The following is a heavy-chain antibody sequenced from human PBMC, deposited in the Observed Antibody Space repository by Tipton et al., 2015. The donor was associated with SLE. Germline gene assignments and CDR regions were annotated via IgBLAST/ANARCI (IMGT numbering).Heavy chain of an antibody. CDR2: IFYSGST. Sequence: TLSLTCTVSGGSISSSSYYWGWIRQPPGKGLEWIGNIFYSGSTYYNPSLKSRVTISVDTSKNQFSLKLRSVTAADTAVYFCARHLLRYNYFDPWGQGTLVTVSS. J-gene: IGHJ5*02. CDR1: GGSISSSSYY. D-gene: IGHD3-22*01. V-gene: IGHV4-39*01. CDR3: ARHLLRYNYFDP.